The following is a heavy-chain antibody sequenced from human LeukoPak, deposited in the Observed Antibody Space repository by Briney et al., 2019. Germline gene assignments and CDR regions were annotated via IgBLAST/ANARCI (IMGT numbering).Heavy chain of an antibody. CDR3: AKDSGVIAGHWYFDL. D-gene: IGHD3-10*01. Sequence: GGSLRLSCTASGFTFSNYGMHWVRQAPGKGLDWVAIISDDGSNKYYADSVQGRVTISGDNCKNTLYLQVSSLRDKDTAVYYCAKDSGVIAGHWYFDLWGRGTLVSVSS. CDR1: GFTFSNYG. V-gene: IGHV3-30*18. J-gene: IGHJ2*01. CDR2: ISDDGSNK.